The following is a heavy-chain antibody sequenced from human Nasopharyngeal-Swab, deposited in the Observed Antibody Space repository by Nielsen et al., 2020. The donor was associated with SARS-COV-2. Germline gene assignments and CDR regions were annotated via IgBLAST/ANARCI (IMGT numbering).Heavy chain of an antibody. V-gene: IGHV3-23*01. CDR3: AKVKSGTSYDAFDI. CDR1: GFTFSNYA. D-gene: IGHD1-26*01. CDR2: IRVSGDTT. Sequence: GESLKISCTASGFTFSNYAMTWVRQAPGKGLEWVSSIRVSGDTTYYADSVKGRFTISRDSSKNTLYLQMNSLRAEDTALYYCAKVKSGTSYDAFDIWDQGTMVTVSS. J-gene: IGHJ3*02.